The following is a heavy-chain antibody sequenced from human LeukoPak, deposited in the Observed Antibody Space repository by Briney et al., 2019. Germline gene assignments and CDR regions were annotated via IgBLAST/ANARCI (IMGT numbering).Heavy chain of an antibody. D-gene: IGHD1-14*01. CDR2: ISSSGSTM. CDR1: GFTFSSYE. CDR3: ARSPAGANYYLDV. J-gene: IGHJ6*03. Sequence: GSLRLSCAAFGFTFSSYEMNWVRQAPGKGLEWVSYISSSGSTMYYADSVKGRFTISRDNAKNSLSLQMNSLRAEDTAVYYCARSPAGANYYLDVWGKGTTVTISS. V-gene: IGHV3-48*03.